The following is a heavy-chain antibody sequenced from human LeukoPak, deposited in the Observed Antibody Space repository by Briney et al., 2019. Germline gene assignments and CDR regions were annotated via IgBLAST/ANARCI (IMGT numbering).Heavy chain of an antibody. D-gene: IGHD3-22*01. CDR1: GFTFSSYS. CDR2: ISSSSSYI. CDR3: ARDPGFKYYYDSSGYYLDY. V-gene: IGHV3-21*01. J-gene: IGHJ4*02. Sequence: GGSLRLSCAASGFTFSSYSMNWARQAPGKGLEWVSSISSSSSYIYYADSVKGRFTISRDNAKNSLYLQMNSLRAEDTAVYYCARDPGFKYYYDSSGYYLDYWGQGTLVTVSS.